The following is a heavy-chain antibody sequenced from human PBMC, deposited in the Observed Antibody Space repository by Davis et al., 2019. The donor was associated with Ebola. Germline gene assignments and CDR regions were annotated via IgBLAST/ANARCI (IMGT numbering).Heavy chain of an antibody. CDR2: IYYSGST. CDR1: GGSVSSGSYY. D-gene: IGHD1/OR15-1a*01. V-gene: IGHV4-61*01. Sequence: SETLSLTCTVSGGSVSSGSYYWSWIRQPPGKGLEWIGYIYYSGSTNYNPSLKSRVTISVDTSENQFSLKLTSVTAADTAVYYCARVRTGPDGYFDYWGQGILVTVSS. CDR3: ARVRTGPDGYFDY. J-gene: IGHJ4*02.